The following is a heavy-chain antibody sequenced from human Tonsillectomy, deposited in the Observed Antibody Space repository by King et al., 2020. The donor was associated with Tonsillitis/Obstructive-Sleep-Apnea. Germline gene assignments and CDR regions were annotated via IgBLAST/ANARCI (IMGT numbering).Heavy chain of an antibody. D-gene: IGHD1-26*01. CDR3: ARDVSAVGTYCHY. CDR1: GYTFNSYY. V-gene: IGHV1-46*02. CDR2: INPSGGST. Sequence: VQLVESGAEVKKPGASVKVSCKASGYTFNSYYMHWVRQAPGQGLEWMGIINPSGGSTNYAQKFQGRVTRTRDTSTSTVYMELTSLRSEDTAVYYCARDVSAVGTYCHYWGQGTLVTVSS. J-gene: IGHJ4*02.